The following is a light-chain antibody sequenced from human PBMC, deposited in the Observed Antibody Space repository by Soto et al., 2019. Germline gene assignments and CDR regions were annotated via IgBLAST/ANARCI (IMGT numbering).Light chain of an antibody. CDR2: SAS. CDR3: QQSVSTPT. V-gene: IGKV1-39*01. J-gene: IGKJ5*01. CDR1: QSINIY. Sequence: DIPMTPSPSSLSSSIGDTVRITCRASQSINIYLNWYRKKPGKAPELLIYSASNLQSGVPSRFSGSGSGTDFTLTISGLQSEDFATYYCQQSVSTPTFGQGTRLEIK.